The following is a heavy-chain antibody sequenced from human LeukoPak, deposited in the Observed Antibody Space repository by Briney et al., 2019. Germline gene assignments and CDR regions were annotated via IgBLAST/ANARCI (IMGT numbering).Heavy chain of an antibody. J-gene: IGHJ4*02. CDR2: IRDSGTA. CDR1: GFTFSTYP. V-gene: IGHV3-69-1*01. CDR3: ARDHDFAFDN. D-gene: IGHD2-21*02. Sequence: GGSLRLSCAASGFTFSTYPMNWVRQAPGKGLEWISHIRDSGTADYADSVKGRFTISRDNAKNSLYLQLSSLRAEDTAVYYCARDHDFAFDNWGQGTLVTVSS.